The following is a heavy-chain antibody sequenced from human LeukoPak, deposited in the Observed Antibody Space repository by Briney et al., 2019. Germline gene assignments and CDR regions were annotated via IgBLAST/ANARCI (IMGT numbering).Heavy chain of an antibody. V-gene: IGHV3-53*04. CDR3: ARAYSDYLLYFDY. J-gene: IGHJ4*02. Sequence: GGSLRLSCEASGLSFSNNAMFWVRQAPGKGLEWVSVIYSGGSTYYADSVKGRFTISRHNSKNTLYLQMNSLRAEDTAVYYCARAYSDYLLYFDYWGQGTLVTVSS. D-gene: IGHD3-3*01. CDR1: GLSFSNNA. CDR2: IYSGGST.